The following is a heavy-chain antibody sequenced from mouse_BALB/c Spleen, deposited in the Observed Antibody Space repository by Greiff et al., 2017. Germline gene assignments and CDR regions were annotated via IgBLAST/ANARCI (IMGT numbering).Heavy chain of an antibody. D-gene: IGHD1-1*01. CDR3: ARNDCSSDMGFAY. J-gene: IGHJ3*01. Sequence: VQLQQSGPDLVKPGASVKISCKASGYSFTGYYMHWVKQSHGKSLEWIGRVNPNNGGTSYNQTFKGKAILTVDKSSSTAYMELLSLTSENSAVYYCARNDCSSDMGFAYWGQGTLVTVSA. CDR1: GYSFTGYY. V-gene: IGHV1-26*01. CDR2: VNPNNGGT.